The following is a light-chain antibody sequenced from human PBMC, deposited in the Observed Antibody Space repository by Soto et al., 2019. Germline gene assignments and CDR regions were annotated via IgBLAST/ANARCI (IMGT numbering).Light chain of an antibody. V-gene: IGLV2-14*03. CDR1: SSDVGAYIF. CDR3: VSFTTSRSYV. CDR2: DII. J-gene: IGLJ1*01. Sequence: SLLTEPASVSLSPGQSITISCTGTSSDVGAYIFVSLYQQHPGKAPKLMIYDIINRPSGVSNRFSGSKSGNTASLTISGLQAEDEADYYCVSFTTSRSYVFGTGTKVTVL.